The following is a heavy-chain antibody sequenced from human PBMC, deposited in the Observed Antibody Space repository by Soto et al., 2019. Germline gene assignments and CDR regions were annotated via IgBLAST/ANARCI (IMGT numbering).Heavy chain of an antibody. V-gene: IGHV3-30*18. D-gene: IGHD3-10*01. CDR3: AKEPKYYYGSGSFNY. CDR2: ISYDGSNK. Sequence: QVQLGESGGGVVQPGRSLRLSCAASGFTFSSYGMHWVRQAPGKGLEWVAVISYDGSNKYYADSVKGRFTISRDNSKNTLYLQMNSLRAEDTAVYYCAKEPKYYYGSGSFNYWGQGTLVTVSS. J-gene: IGHJ4*02. CDR1: GFTFSSYG.